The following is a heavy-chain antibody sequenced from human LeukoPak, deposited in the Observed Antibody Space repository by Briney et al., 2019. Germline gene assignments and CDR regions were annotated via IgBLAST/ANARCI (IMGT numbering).Heavy chain of an antibody. D-gene: IGHD5-12*01. CDR3: AGSGYAAADYFDY. CDR2: ISSSSSYI. J-gene: IGHJ4*02. CDR1: GFIFSSYG. Sequence: PGGSLRLSCAASGFIFSSYGMSWVRQAPGKGLEWVSSISSSSSYIYYADSMKGRFTISRDNAKNSLYLQMNSLRAEDTAVYYCAGSGYAAADYFDYWGQGTLVTVSS. V-gene: IGHV3-21*01.